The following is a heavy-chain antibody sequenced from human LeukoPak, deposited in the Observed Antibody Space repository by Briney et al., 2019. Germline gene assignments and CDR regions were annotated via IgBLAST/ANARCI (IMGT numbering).Heavy chain of an antibody. CDR2: ISYDGSNK. CDR1: GFTFSSYG. J-gene: IGHJ4*02. Sequence: SGGSLRLSCAATGFTFSSYGMRWVRQGPGKGLEWVAVISYDGSNKYYADSVKGRFTISRDNSKNTLYLQMNSLRAEDTAVYYCAKGLLGYCSGGCDYWGQGTLVTVSS. V-gene: IGHV3-30*18. D-gene: IGHD2-15*01. CDR3: AKGLLGYCSGGCDY.